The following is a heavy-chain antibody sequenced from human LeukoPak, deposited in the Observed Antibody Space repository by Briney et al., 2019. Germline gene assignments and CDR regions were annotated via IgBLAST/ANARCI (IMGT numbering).Heavy chain of an antibody. J-gene: IGHJ4*02. CDR2: ISGSGGST. CDR1: GFTFSNYA. Sequence: GGSLRLSCAASGFTFSNYAMSWVRQAPGKGLEWVSAISGSGGSTYYADSVKGRFTISRDNSKNTLYLQMNSLRAEDTAVYYCAKDRSSSTSCQNYWGQGTLVTVSS. V-gene: IGHV3-23*01. D-gene: IGHD2-2*01. CDR3: AKDRSSSTSCQNY.